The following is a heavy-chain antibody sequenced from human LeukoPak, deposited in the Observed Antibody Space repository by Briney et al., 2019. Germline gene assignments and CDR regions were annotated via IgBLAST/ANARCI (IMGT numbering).Heavy chain of an antibody. CDR1: GFTFSSYA. D-gene: IGHD3-22*01. J-gene: IGHJ4*02. CDR2: ISYDGSNK. Sequence: GRSLRLSCAASGFTFSSYAMHWVRQAPGKGLEWVAAISYDGSNKYYADSVKGRFTISRDNSKNTLYLQMNSLRAEDTAVYYCARDGPDDSIDYWGQGTLVTVSS. CDR3: ARDGPDDSIDY. V-gene: IGHV3-30-3*01.